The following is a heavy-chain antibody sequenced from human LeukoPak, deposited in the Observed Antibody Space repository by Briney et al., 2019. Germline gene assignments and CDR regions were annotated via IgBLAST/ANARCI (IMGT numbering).Heavy chain of an antibody. D-gene: IGHD3-22*01. J-gene: IGHJ4*02. V-gene: IGHV3-13*01. CDR3: ARGRFGSVVVPFDY. CDR1: GFTFSSYD. Sequence: GGSLRLSCAASGFTFSSYDMHWVRQATGKGLEWASAIGTAGDTYYPGSVKGRFTISRENAKNSLYLQMNSLRAGDTAVYYCARGRFGSVVVPFDYWGQGTLVTVSS. CDR2: IGTAGDT.